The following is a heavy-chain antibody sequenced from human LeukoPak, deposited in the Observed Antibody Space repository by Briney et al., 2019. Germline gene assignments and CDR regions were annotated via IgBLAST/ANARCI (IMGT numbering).Heavy chain of an antibody. CDR3: ARGADYYDSSGSQFDY. D-gene: IGHD3-22*01. J-gene: IGHJ4*02. Sequence: ASVKVSCKASGYTFTSYDINWVRQATGQGLEWMGWMNPNSGNTGYAQKFQGRVTMTRNISISTAYMELSSLRSEDTAVYYCARGADYYDSSGSQFDYWGQGTLVTVSS. CDR1: GYTFTSYD. CDR2: MNPNSGNT. V-gene: IGHV1-8*01.